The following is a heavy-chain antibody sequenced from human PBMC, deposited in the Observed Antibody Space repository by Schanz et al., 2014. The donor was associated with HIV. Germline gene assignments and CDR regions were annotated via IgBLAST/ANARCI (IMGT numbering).Heavy chain of an antibody. J-gene: IGHJ4*02. CDR1: GYTFTYRY. D-gene: IGHD3-22*01. CDR2: ITPFNSNT. CDR3: ATESSGKLGYFDY. V-gene: IGHV1-45*02. Sequence: QMQLVQSGAEVKKTGSSVKVSCKASGYTFTYRYLHWVRQAPGQALEWMGWITPFNSNTNYAQKFQDRVTITRDRSMSTAYMELSSLRSEDTAMYYCATESSGKLGYFDYWGQGTLVTVSS.